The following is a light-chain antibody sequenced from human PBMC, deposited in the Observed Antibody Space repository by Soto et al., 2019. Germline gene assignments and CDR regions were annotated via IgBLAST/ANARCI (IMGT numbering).Light chain of an antibody. CDR1: QDISSY. J-gene: IGKJ1*01. CDR3: LQYYGHPPWT. V-gene: IGKV1-8*01. CDR2: SAS. Sequence: AIRMTQSPSSLSASTGDRVTITCRASQDISSYLAWYQQKPGKAPKLLIYSASTLQSGVPSRFSGSGSGADFTLSISSLQSDDFASYYCLQYYGHPPWTFGQGTKVEI.